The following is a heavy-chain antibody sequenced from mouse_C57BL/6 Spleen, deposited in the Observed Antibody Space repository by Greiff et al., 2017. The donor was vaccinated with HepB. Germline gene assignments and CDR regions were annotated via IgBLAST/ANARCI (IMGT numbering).Heavy chain of an antibody. V-gene: IGHV1-80*01. CDR3: ARSGDGYYWFAY. CDR2: IYPGDGDT. Sequence: VQLQQSGAELVKPGASVKISCKASGYAFSSYWMNWVKQRPGKGLEWIGQIYPGDGDTNYNGKFKGKATLTADKSSSTAYMQLSSLTSEDSAVYFCARSGDGYYWFAYWGQGTLVTVSA. J-gene: IGHJ3*01. CDR1: GYAFSSYW. D-gene: IGHD2-3*01.